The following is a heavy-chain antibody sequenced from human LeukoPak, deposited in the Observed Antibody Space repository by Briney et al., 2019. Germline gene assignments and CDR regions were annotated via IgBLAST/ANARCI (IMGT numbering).Heavy chain of an antibody. CDR3: AKTPDYDDGRTFDY. CDR2: ISGSGGST. Sequence: SGGSLRLSCAASGFTFSSYAMSWVRQAPGKGLQWVSGISGSGGSTYYADSVKGRFTISRDNSKNTLYLQMNTLRAEDTAIYYCAKTPDYDDGRTFDYWGQGTLVTVSS. J-gene: IGHJ4*02. V-gene: IGHV3-23*01. CDR1: GFTFSSYA. D-gene: IGHD4-17*01.